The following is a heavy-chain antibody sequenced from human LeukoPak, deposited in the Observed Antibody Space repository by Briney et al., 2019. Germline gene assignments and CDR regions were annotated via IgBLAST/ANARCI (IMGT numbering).Heavy chain of an antibody. CDR1: GGSISSYY. J-gene: IGHJ4*02. V-gene: IGHV4-59*01. Sequence: KPSEPLSLTCPVSGGSISSYYWSWIRQPPGKGLEWIGYFYYSGSTNYNPSLKSRVTISVDTSKNQFSLRLSSVTAADTAVYYCARVTYDSGGFLFDSGGQGALVTVSS. D-gene: IGHD3-22*01. CDR3: ARVTYDSGGFLFDS. CDR2: FYYSGST.